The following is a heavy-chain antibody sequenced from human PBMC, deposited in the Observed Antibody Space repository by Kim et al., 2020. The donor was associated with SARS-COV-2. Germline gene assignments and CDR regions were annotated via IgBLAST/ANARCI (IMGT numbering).Heavy chain of an antibody. Sequence: SETLSLTCTVSGGSISSGDYYWSWIRQPPGKGLEWIGYIYYSGSTYYNPSLKSRVTISVDTSKNQFSLKLSSVTAADTAVYYCARVPDYSNYAPPRNTRCWYFDLWGRGTLVTVSS. CDR1: GGSISSGDYY. CDR2: IYYSGST. CDR3: ARVPDYSNYAPPRNTRCWYFDL. J-gene: IGHJ2*01. D-gene: IGHD4-4*01. V-gene: IGHV4-30-4*01.